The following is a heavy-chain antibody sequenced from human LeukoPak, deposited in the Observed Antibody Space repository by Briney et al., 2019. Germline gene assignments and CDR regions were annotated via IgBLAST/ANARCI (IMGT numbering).Heavy chain of an antibody. V-gene: IGHV5-51*01. Sequence: GESLKISCKGSGYTFRSHWIDWVRQMPGKGLEWMGSIYPADSDTKYSPSFQGQVTISGDKSTSTAYLQWSSLKASDTAMYYCARIADYTFEMDVWGQGTAVTVSS. J-gene: IGHJ6*02. CDR1: GYTFRSHW. CDR2: IYPADSDT. D-gene: IGHD4-11*01. CDR3: ARIADYTFEMDV.